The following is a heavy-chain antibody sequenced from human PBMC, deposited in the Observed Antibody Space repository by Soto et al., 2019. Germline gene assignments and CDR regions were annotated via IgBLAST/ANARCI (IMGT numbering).Heavy chain of an antibody. Sequence: QVQLQESGPGLVKPSETLSLTCTVSGASISRYYWSWIRRPPGKGLEWIGYIYYYGSTNYNPSLKNRVTRSIDAAKNQFSRELSSVTAADTAVYYCAKDVNVDTSMVCDAFDLWGQGTMVTVSS. CDR2: IYYYGST. CDR1: GASISRYY. V-gene: IGHV4-59*01. D-gene: IGHD5-18*01. CDR3: AKDVNVDTSMVCDAFDL. J-gene: IGHJ3*01.